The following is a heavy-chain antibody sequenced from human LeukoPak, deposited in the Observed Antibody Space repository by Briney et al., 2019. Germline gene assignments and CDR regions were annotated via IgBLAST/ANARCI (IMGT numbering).Heavy chain of an antibody. CDR3: ARFGTSSSRFFDQ. J-gene: IGHJ4*02. CDR2: IYHSGST. V-gene: IGHV4-30-2*02. CDR1: GGSISSGGYS. Sequence: PSETLSLTCAVSGGSISSGGYSWSWIRQPPGKGLEWIGYIYHSGSTYYNPSLKSRVTISVDRSKNQFSLKLSSVTAADTAVYYCARFGTSSSRFFDQWGQGTLVTVSS. D-gene: IGHD6-6*01.